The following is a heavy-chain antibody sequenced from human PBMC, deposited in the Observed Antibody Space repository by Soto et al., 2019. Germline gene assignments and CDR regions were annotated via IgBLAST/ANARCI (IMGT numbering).Heavy chain of an antibody. CDR2: IYYSGST. D-gene: IGHD3-3*01. CDR3: ARDHDFWSGYYID. V-gene: IGHV4-30-4*01. J-gene: IGHJ4*02. Sequence: PAETLSLTCTVSGGSISRGDYYWGWIRQPPGKGLEWIGYIYYSGSTYYNPSLKSRVTISVDTSKNQFSLKLSSVTAANTAVYYCARDHDFWSGYYIDWGQGTLVTVSS. CDR1: GGSISRGDYY.